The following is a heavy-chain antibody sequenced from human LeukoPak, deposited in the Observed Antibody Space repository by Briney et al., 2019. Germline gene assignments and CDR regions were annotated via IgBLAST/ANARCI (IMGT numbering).Heavy chain of an antibody. Sequence: GGSLRLSCAASGFTFSNNGMHWVRQAPGKGLEWLAVISNDGINIYYGDSVKGRFTISRDNPKNTLYLGMNSLKPEDTAVYYCARDRLQGYYYGMDVWGQGTTVTVSS. CDR2: ISNDGINI. CDR3: ARDRLQGYYYGMDV. D-gene: IGHD2-15*01. J-gene: IGHJ6*02. V-gene: IGHV3-30*03. CDR1: GFTFSNNG.